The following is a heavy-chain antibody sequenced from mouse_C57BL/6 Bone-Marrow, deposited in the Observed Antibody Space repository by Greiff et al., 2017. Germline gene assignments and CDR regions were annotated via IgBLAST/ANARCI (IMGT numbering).Heavy chain of an antibody. Sequence: VQLQQSGAELVKPGASVKISCKASGYAFSSYWMNWVKQRPGKGLEWIGQIYPGDGDTNYNGKFKGKATLTADKSSSTAYMQLRSLTSEDSAVYFCARGAYSNYAMDYWGQGTSVTVSS. CDR2: IYPGDGDT. CDR1: GYAFSSYW. V-gene: IGHV1-80*01. CDR3: ARGAYSNYAMDY. D-gene: IGHD2-5*01. J-gene: IGHJ4*01.